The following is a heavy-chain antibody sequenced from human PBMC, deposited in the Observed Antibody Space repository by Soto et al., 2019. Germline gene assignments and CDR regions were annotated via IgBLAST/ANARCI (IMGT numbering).Heavy chain of an antibody. CDR3: ARGLDYYDSSGYYYDWFDY. CDR1: GGSFSGYY. Sequence: SSETLSLTCAVYGGSFSGYYWSWIRQPPGKGLEWIGEINHSGSTNYNPSLKSRVTISVDTSKNQFSLKLSSVTAADTAVYYCARGLDYYDSSGYYYDWFDYWGQGTLVTVSS. CDR2: INHSGST. D-gene: IGHD3-22*01. V-gene: IGHV4-34*01. J-gene: IGHJ4*02.